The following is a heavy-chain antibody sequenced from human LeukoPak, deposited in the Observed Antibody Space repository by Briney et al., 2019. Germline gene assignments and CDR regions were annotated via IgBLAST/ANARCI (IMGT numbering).Heavy chain of an antibody. CDR2: ISGSGDSK. V-gene: IGHV3-23*01. CDR3: AKETYYYDTSDYG. CDR1: GFTFSSYS. Sequence: GGSLRLSCAASGFTFSSYSMNWVRQAPGKGLEWVSSISGSGDSKYYADPVKGRFTISRDNSKNTLYVQMNSLRAEDTAVYYCAKETYYYDTSDYGWGQGTLVTVSS. J-gene: IGHJ4*02. D-gene: IGHD3-22*01.